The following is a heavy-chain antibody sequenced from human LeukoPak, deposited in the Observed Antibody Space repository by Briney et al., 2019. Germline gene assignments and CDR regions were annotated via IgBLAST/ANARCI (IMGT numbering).Heavy chain of an antibody. J-gene: IGHJ3*02. CDR3: ARAYYYDSSGYYSAFDI. Sequence: SETLSLTCTVSGGSISSYYWSWLRQPPGKGLEWIGYIYYSGSTNYNPSLKSRVTISVDTSKNQFSLKLSSVTAADTAVYYCARAYYYDSSGYYSAFDIWGQGTMVTVSS. CDR2: IYYSGST. CDR1: GGSISSYY. V-gene: IGHV4-59*01. D-gene: IGHD3-22*01.